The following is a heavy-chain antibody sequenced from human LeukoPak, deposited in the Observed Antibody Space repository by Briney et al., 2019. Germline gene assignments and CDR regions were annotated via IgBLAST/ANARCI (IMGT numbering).Heavy chain of an antibody. CDR2: IYYSGST. Sequence: PSETLSLTCTVSGGSISSYYWSWIRQPPGKGLEWIGYIYYSGSTNYNPSLKSRVTISVDTSKNQFSLKLSSVTAADTAVYYCARRIGPAHKDYFDYWGQGPRSPSPQ. J-gene: IGHJ4*02. CDR1: GGSISSYY. V-gene: IGHV4-59*08. CDR3: ARRIGPAHKDYFDY. D-gene: IGHD3-16*02.